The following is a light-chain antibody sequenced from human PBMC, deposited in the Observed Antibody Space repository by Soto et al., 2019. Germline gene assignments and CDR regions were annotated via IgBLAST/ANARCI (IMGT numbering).Light chain of an antibody. Sequence: EFVLTQSPGTLSLSPGERATLSCRASQSVSSSYLAWYQQKPGQAPRLLIYDASNRATGIPARFSGSGSGTDFTLTISSLEPEDFAVYYCQQRSNWPTTFGQGTKVDIK. V-gene: IGKV3D-20*02. J-gene: IGKJ1*01. CDR1: QSVSSSY. CDR3: QQRSNWPTT. CDR2: DAS.